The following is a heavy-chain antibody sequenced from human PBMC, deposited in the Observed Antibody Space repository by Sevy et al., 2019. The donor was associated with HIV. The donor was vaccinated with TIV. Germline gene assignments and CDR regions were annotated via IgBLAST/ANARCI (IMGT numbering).Heavy chain of an antibody. D-gene: IGHD5-18*01. CDR2: ISISGIYI. CDR1: GFTFSNYN. J-gene: IGHJ3*02. Sequence: GGSLRLSCAASGFTFSNYNMNWVRQAPGKGLEWVSSISISGIYIHYADSVKGRFTISRDNAKNSLYLQMNSLRAEDTAVYYWARYEEDTSMVNAFDIWGQGTMVTVSS. V-gene: IGHV3-21*06. CDR3: ARYEEDTSMVNAFDI.